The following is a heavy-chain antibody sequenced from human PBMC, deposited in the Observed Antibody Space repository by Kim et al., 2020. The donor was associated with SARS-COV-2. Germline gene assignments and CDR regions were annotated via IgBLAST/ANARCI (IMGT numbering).Heavy chain of an antibody. CDR3: ARDPVRWELPNDAFDI. CDR2: ISSSSSYI. V-gene: IGHV3-21*01. CDR1: GFTFSSYS. J-gene: IGHJ3*02. Sequence: GGSLRLSCAASGFTFSSYSMNWVRQAPGKGLEWVSSISSSSSYIYYADSVKGRFTISRDNAKNSLYLQMNSLRAEDTAVYYCARDPVRWELPNDAFDIWGQGTMVTVSS. D-gene: IGHD1-26*01.